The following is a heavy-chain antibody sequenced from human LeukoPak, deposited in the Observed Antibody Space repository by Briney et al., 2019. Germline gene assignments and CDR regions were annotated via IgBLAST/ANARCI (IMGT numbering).Heavy chain of an antibody. D-gene: IGHD6-19*01. Sequence: SETLSLTCTVSGGSISRYYWSWIRQPPGKGLEWIGDISYSGSTNYNPTLKSRVTISIDTSKNQFSLKLNSVTAADTAVYYCASSLYSSAYYWYLDLWGRGTLVTVSS. J-gene: IGHJ2*01. CDR1: GGSISRYY. V-gene: IGHV4-59*01. CDR3: ASSLYSSAYYWYLDL. CDR2: ISYSGST.